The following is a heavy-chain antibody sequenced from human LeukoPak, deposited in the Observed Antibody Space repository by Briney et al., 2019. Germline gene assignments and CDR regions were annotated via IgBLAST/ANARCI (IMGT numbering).Heavy chain of an antibody. CDR3: ARGWGVKDAFDI. CDR1: GGSISSYY. Sequence: ETLSLTCTVSGGSISSYYWSWIRQPPGKGLEWMGIIYPGDSDTRYSPSFQGQVTISADKSITTAYLQWSSLKASDTAMYYCARGWGVKDAFDIWGQGTMVTVSS. D-gene: IGHD3-10*01. CDR2: IYPGDSDT. J-gene: IGHJ3*02. V-gene: IGHV5-51*01.